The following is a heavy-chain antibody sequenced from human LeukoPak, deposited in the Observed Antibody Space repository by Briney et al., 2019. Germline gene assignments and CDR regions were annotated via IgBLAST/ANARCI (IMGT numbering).Heavy chain of an antibody. Sequence: GGSLRLSCAASGFTFSSYSMNWVRQAPGKGLEWVSSISSSSSYIYYADSVKGRFTIPRDNAKNSLYLQMNSLRAEDTAVYYCARVSGDRDAFDIWGQGTMVTVSS. CDR1: GFTFSSYS. V-gene: IGHV3-21*01. J-gene: IGHJ3*02. D-gene: IGHD4-17*01. CDR2: ISSSSSYI. CDR3: ARVSGDRDAFDI.